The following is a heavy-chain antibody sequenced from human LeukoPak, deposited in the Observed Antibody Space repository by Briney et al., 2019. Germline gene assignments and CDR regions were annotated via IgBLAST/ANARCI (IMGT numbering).Heavy chain of an antibody. CDR3: ATGWAQAYYYYFMDV. Sequence: SVKVSCKASGGTLSSYAISWVRQAPGHGLEWMGGIIPIFGTANYAQKFQGRVTITTDESTSTAYMELSSLRSEDTAVYYCATGWAQAYYYYFMDVWGKGTTVTVSS. D-gene: IGHD6-13*01. CDR1: GGTLSSYA. V-gene: IGHV1-69*05. J-gene: IGHJ6*03. CDR2: IIPIFGTA.